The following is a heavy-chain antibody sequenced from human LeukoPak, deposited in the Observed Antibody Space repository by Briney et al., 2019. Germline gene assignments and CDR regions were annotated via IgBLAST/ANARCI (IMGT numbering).Heavy chain of an antibody. CDR3: ARLVPPEAVSYYYYMDV. D-gene: IGHD1-14*01. J-gene: IGHJ6*03. CDR1: GFTFSSYN. Sequence: PGGSLRLSCAASGFTFSSYNMNWVRQAPGKGLEWVSSISSSSGYIYYADSVMGRFTISRDNAKNSLYLHMNSLRAEDTAVYYCARLVPPEAVSYYYYMDVWGKGTTVTVSS. V-gene: IGHV3-21*01. CDR2: ISSSSGYI.